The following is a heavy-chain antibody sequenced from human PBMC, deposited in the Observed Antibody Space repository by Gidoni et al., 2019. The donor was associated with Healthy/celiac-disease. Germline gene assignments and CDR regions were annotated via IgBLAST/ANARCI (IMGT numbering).Heavy chain of an antibody. J-gene: IGHJ4*02. V-gene: IGHV1-69*01. Sequence: FSSYAISWVRQAPGQGLEWMGGIIPIFGTANYAQKFQGRVTITADESTSTAYMELSSLRSEDTAVYYCARAHDYGDQRYYFDYWGQGTLVTVSS. CDR2: IIPIFGTA. CDR3: ARAHDYGDQRYYFDY. CDR1: FSSYA. D-gene: IGHD4-17*01.